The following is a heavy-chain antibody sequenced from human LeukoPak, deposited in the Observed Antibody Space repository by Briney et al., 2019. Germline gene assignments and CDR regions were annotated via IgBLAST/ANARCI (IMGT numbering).Heavy chain of an antibody. J-gene: IGHJ6*02. CDR1: GFTFSNYA. D-gene: IGHD3-10*01. V-gene: IGHV3-23*01. CDR2: ISGSGGTT. CDR3: ATYYYGSGGWSYYYYGMEV. Sequence: PGGSLRLSCAASGFTFSNYAMNWVRQAPGKGLEWVSLISGSGGTTYYADSVKGRFTISRDNSKNTLYLQMNSLRAEDTAVYYCATYYYGSGGWSYYYYGMEVWGQGTTVTVSS.